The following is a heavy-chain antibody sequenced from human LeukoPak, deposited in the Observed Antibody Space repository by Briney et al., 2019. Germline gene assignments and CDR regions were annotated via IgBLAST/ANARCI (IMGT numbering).Heavy chain of an antibody. CDR1: GFTFSDYY. CDR2: IRSDSIYT. Sequence: GGSLRLSCAASGFTFSDYYMSWIRQAPGKGLEWVTYIRSDSIYTNCADCVKGRFTISRDNDKNSLYMQMNSLRSEDTAVYYCARRMNIVGPLGVDYWGQGTLVTVSS. V-gene: IGHV3-11*06. D-gene: IGHD2-2*01. J-gene: IGHJ4*02. CDR3: ARRMNIVGPLGVDY.